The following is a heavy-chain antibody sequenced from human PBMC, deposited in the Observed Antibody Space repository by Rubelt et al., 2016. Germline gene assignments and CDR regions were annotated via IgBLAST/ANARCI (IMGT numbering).Heavy chain of an antibody. CDR3: ARLERFFGPFDP. D-gene: IGHD1-1*01. CDR1: GYSFTSYW. J-gene: IGHJ5*02. CDR2: IDPSDSYP. V-gene: IGHV5-10-1*03. Sequence: EVQLVQSGAEVKKPGESLRISCKGSGYSFTSYWISWLRQMPGKGLEWRGRIDPSDSYPNYSPALQGHVPMSADKSLSTAYLQGGSLKASDTAMYYCARLERFFGPFDPWGQGSLVTVSS.